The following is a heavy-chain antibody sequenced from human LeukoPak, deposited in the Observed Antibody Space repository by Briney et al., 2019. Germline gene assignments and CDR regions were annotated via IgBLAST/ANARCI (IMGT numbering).Heavy chain of an antibody. CDR3: AKDEYCSGGSCGNYYYMDV. V-gene: IGHV3-23*01. J-gene: IGHJ6*03. Sequence: GGSLRLSCAASGFTFSSYWMHWVRQAPGKGLEWVSAISGSGGSTYYADSVKGRFTISRDNSKNTLYLQMNSLRAEDTAVYYCAKDEYCSGGSCGNYYYMDVWGKGTTVTISS. CDR1: GFTFSSYW. D-gene: IGHD2-15*01. CDR2: ISGSGGST.